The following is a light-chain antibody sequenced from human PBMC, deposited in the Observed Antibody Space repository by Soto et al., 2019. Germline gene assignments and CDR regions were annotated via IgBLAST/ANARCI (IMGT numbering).Light chain of an antibody. Sequence: DTQMTQSPSTLSASIGDRVTITCRASQSISTWLAWYQQKPGKAPKLLIYAASTLENGVPTRFSGTVSETEFTLTVSSMQPDDSATYYCQQYNDYITFGQGTRLDIK. V-gene: IGKV1-5*01. CDR2: AAS. CDR1: QSISTW. J-gene: IGKJ5*01. CDR3: QQYNDYIT.